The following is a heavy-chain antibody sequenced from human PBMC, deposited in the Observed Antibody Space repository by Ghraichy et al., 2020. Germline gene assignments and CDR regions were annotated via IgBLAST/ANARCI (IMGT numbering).Heavy chain of an antibody. D-gene: IGHD3-10*01. CDR2: ISSSGSSI. J-gene: IGHJ1*01. Sequence: LSLTCAASGFTFSNYEMNWVRQAPGKGLEWVSYISSSGSSIFYADSVKGRFTISRDNARNSLYLQMNNLRAEDTAIYYCARQFAFWGQGTLVTVSS. CDR3: ARQFAF. CDR1: GFTFSNYE. V-gene: IGHV3-48*03.